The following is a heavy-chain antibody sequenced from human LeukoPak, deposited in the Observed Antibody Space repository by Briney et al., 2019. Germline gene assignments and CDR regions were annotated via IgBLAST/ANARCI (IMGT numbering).Heavy chain of an antibody. V-gene: IGHV3-53*05. D-gene: IGHD2-2*01. CDR1: GFTVSSNY. CDR3: ATATSTSYTNWDYYYGMDV. Sequence: GGSLRLSCAASGFTVSSNYMSWVRQAPGKGLEWVSVTYSGGSTYYADSVKGRFTISRDNSKNTLYLQMNSLRAEDTAVYYCATATSTSYTNWDYYYGMDVWGQGTTVTVSS. J-gene: IGHJ6*02. CDR2: TYSGGST.